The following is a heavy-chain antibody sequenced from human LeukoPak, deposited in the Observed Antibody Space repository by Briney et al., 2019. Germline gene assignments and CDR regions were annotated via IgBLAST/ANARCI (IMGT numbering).Heavy chain of an antibody. Sequence: SEALSLTCTVSGGSISSYYWSWIRQPPGKGLEWIGYIYYSGSTNYNPSLKSRVTISVDTSKNQFSLKLSSVTAADTAVYYCARGRGITIFGVVIPRRNWFDPWGQGTLVTVSS. CDR2: IYYSGST. CDR1: GGSISSYY. CDR3: ARGRGITIFGVVIPRRNWFDP. V-gene: IGHV4-59*12. J-gene: IGHJ5*02. D-gene: IGHD3-3*01.